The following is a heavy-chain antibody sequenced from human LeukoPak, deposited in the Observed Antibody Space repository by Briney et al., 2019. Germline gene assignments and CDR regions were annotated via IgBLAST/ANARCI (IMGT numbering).Heavy chain of an antibody. Sequence: SETLSLTCTVSGGSISSSSYYWGWIRQPPGKGLEWIGSIYYSGSTYYNPSLKSRVTISVDTSKNQFSLKLSSVTAADTAVYYCATPGIPYYGSGSYYPFDYWGQGTLVTVSS. J-gene: IGHJ4*02. D-gene: IGHD3-10*01. CDR2: IYYSGST. V-gene: IGHV4-39*07. CDR1: GGSISSSSYY. CDR3: ATPGIPYYGSGSYYPFDY.